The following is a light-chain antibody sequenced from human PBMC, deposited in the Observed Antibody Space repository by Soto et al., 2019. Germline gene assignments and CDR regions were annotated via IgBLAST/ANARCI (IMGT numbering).Light chain of an antibody. Sequence: DIQMTQSPSSLSASVGDRVSITCRASQSISTYLNWYQQKPGKVPRRLIYAASSLQSGVPSRFSGSGSGTDFTLTISSLQPDDFATYYCQQSYIAPWTFGQGTKVDIK. V-gene: IGKV1-39*01. CDR3: QQSYIAPWT. CDR2: AAS. CDR1: QSISTY. J-gene: IGKJ1*01.